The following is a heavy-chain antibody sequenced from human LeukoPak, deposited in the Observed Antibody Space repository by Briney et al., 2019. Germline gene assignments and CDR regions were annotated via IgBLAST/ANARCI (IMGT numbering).Heavy chain of an antibody. D-gene: IGHD2-2*01. Sequence: ASVKVSCKASGYTYTSYYMHWVRQAPGQGLEWMGIINPSGGSTSYAQKFQGRVTMTRDTSTSTVYMELSSLRSEDTAVYYCARGGLGIVVVPAAIGGVDYWGQGTLVTVSS. V-gene: IGHV1-46*01. J-gene: IGHJ4*02. CDR1: GYTYTSYY. CDR3: ARGGLGIVVVPAAIGGVDY. CDR2: INPSGGST.